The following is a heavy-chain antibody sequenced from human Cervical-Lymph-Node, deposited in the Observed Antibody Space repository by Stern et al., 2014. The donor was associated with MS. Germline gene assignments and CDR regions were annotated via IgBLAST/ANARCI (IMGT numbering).Heavy chain of an antibody. D-gene: IGHD4-17*01. CDR1: GGSLPHGSPY. CDR2: IYYSGNT. V-gene: IGHV4-61*01. J-gene: IGHJ4*02. Sequence: QVQLQESGPGLVRPSDTLSLTCTVSGGSLPHGSPYWSWIRPPPGKGLEWIGQIYYSGNTNYNPSLKSRVTMSVDRSYSQFSLELSSVTAADTAVYYCARSPLRIFDYWGQGILVTVSS. CDR3: ARSPLRIFDY.